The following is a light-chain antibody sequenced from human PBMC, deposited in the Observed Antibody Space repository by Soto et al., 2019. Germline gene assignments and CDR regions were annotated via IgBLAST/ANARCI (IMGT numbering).Light chain of an antibody. V-gene: IGKV3-11*01. Sequence: EIVLTQSPATLSLSPGERVTLSYRASQSVSNYLAWYQQKPGQAPRLLIYDASNRATGIPARFSGSGSGTDFTLTISSLEPEDFAVYYCQQRSNWPKTFGQGTKLEIK. J-gene: IGKJ2*01. CDR2: DAS. CDR3: QQRSNWPKT. CDR1: QSVSNY.